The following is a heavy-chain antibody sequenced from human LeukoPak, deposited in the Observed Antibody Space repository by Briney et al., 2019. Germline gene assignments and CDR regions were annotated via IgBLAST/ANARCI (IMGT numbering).Heavy chain of an antibody. Sequence: PSETLSLTCTVSGGSISSSNYYWGWIRQPPGKGLEWIGSIYYSGSTYYNPSLKSRVTISVDTSKNQFSLKLSSVTAADTAVYYCARTTGFPPGYSYYSFDYWGQGTLVTVSS. V-gene: IGHV4-39*07. D-gene: IGHD5-18*01. CDR2: IYYSGST. CDR1: GGSISSSNYY. CDR3: ARTTGFPPGYSYYSFDY. J-gene: IGHJ4*02.